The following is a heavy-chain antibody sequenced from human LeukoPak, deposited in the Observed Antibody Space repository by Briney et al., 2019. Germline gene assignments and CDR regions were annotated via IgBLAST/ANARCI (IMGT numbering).Heavy chain of an antibody. V-gene: IGHV1-69*13. D-gene: IGHD2-8*01. CDR3: ARDPGCTNGVFYTDLGSSGFDY. J-gene: IGHJ4*02. CDR1: GGTFSSYA. Sequence: GASVKVSXKASGGTFSSYAISWVRQAPGQGLEWMGGIFPIFGTANYAQKFQGRVTITADESTSTAYMELSSLRSEDTAVYYCARDPGCTNGVFYTDLGSSGFDYWGQGTLVTVSS. CDR2: IFPIFGTA.